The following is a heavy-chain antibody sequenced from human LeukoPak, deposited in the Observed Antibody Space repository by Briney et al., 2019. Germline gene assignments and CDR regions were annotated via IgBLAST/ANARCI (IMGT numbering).Heavy chain of an antibody. J-gene: IGHJ4*02. D-gene: IGHD5-12*01. CDR3: ARGGRTTINPDY. V-gene: IGHV3-74*01. Sequence: GGSLRLSCAASGFTFSTYWMHWVRQAPGKGLVWVSRMSSDGSSTTYADSAKGRFTISRDNAKNTLYLQMNSLRVEDTAVYYCARGGRTTINPDYWGQGTLVTVSS. CDR2: MSSDGSST. CDR1: GFTFSTYW.